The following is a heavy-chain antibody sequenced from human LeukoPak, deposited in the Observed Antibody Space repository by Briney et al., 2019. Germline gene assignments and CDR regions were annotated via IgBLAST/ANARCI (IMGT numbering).Heavy chain of an antibody. CDR2: ISSSGSAI. Sequence: GGSLRLSCAASGFSFSSYEMNWVRQAPGKGLEWVSYISSSGSAIFYADSVKGRFTISRDNAKNSLFLQMNSLRAEDTAFYYCASEGGFDDWGQGTLVTVSS. CDR3: ASEGGFDD. CDR1: GFSFSSYE. V-gene: IGHV3-48*03. J-gene: IGHJ4*02. D-gene: IGHD2-15*01.